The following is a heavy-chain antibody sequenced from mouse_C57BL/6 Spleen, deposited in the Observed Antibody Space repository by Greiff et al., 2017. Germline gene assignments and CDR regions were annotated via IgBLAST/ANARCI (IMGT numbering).Heavy chain of an antibody. Sequence: VQLQQSGAELARPGASVKMSCKASGFTFTSYTMHWVKQRPGQGLEWIGYINPSSGYTKYNQKFKDKATLTADKSSSTAYMQLSSLTSEDSAVYYCVSEVTGRWFADWGQGTLVTVSA. V-gene: IGHV1-4*01. J-gene: IGHJ3*01. CDR2: INPSSGYT. D-gene: IGHD2-1*01. CDR3: VSEVTGRWFAD. CDR1: GFTFTSYT.